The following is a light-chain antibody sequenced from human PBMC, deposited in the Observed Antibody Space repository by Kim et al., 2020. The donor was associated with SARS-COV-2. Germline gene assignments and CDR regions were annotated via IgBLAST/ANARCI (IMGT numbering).Light chain of an antibody. J-gene: IGKJ2*01. Sequence: RATSNCKSSQSVLYSSNNQNYLAWYQQKPGQPPKLLIYWASTREDGVPDRFSGSGSGTDFTLTISSLQAEDVAVYYCQQYYSTPYTFGQGTKLEI. V-gene: IGKV4-1*01. CDR1: QSVLYSSNNQNY. CDR3: QQYYSTPYT. CDR2: WAS.